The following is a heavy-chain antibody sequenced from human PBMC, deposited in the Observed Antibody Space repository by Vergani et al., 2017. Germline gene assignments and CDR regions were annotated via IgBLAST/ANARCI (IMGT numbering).Heavy chain of an antibody. CDR2: ISSSSRYI. V-gene: IGHV3-21*01. CDR3: ARGIVTYYYGMDV. D-gene: IGHD3-9*01. J-gene: IGHJ6*02. CDR1: GFTFSSYS. Sequence: EVQLVESGRGLVKPGGSLRLSCAASGFTFSSYSMNWVRQAPGKGLAWVSSISSSSRYIYYADSVKGLFTISRDNAKNSLYLQMNSLRAEDTAVYYCARGIVTYYYGMDVWGQGTTVTVSS.